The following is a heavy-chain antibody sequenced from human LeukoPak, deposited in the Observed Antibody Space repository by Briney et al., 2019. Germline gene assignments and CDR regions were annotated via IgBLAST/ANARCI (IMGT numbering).Heavy chain of an antibody. V-gene: IGHV4-4*07. CDR3: ASSESSYYDFWSGYLNDAFDI. Sequence: SETLSLTCTVSGGSTSSYYWSWIRQPAGKGLEWIGRIYTSGSTNYNPSLKSRVTMSVDTSKNQFSLKLSSVTAADTAVYYCASSESSYYDFWSGYLNDAFDIWGQGTMVTVSS. CDR1: GGSTSSYY. J-gene: IGHJ3*02. CDR2: IYTSGST. D-gene: IGHD3-3*01.